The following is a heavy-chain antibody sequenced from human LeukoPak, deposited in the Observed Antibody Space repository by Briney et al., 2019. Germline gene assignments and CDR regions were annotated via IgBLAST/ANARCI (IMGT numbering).Heavy chain of an antibody. CDR1: GFTFDDYA. CDR3: AKDTSRYYYGMDV. CDR2: ISWNSGSI. Sequence: GGSLRLSCAASGFTFDDYAMHWVRQAPGKGLEWVSGISWNSGSIGYADSVKGRFTISRDNAKNSLYLQMNSLRAEDTALYYCAKDTSRYYYGMDVWGQGTTVTVSS. V-gene: IGHV3-9*01. J-gene: IGHJ6*02.